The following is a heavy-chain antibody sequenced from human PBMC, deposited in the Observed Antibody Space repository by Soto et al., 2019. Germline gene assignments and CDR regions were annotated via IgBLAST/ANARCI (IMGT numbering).Heavy chain of an antibody. D-gene: IGHD6-13*01. CDR1: GGSISSYY. Sequence: QVQLQESGPGLVKPSETLSLTCTVSGGSISSYYWSWIRQPPGKGLEWIVYIYYSRGTNYNPSLKSRVTISVDTSKNQFTLKLSSVTAADTAVYYCARGDSSSWYFYWGQGTLVTVSS. J-gene: IGHJ4*02. CDR2: IYYSRGT. V-gene: IGHV4-59*01. CDR3: ARGDSSSWYFY.